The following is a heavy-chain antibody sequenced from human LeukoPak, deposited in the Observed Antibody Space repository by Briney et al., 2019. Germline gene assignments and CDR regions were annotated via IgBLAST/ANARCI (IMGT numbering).Heavy chain of an antibody. D-gene: IGHD1-26*01. CDR2: ISSSSSTI. CDR3: AKAPGGSSPIFDY. Sequence: GGSLRLSCAASGFTFSSYSMNWVRQAPGKGLEWVSYISSSSSTIYYADSVKGRFTISRDNAKNSLYLQMNSLRAEDTAVYYCAKAPGGSSPIFDYWGQGTLVTVSS. J-gene: IGHJ4*02. V-gene: IGHV3-48*01. CDR1: GFTFSSYS.